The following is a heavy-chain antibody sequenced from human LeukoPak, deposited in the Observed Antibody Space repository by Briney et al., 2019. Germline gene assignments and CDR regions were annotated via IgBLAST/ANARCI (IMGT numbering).Heavy chain of an antibody. V-gene: IGHV1-8*03. D-gene: IGHD6-13*01. J-gene: IGHJ4*02. CDR2: MNPNSGNT. CDR1: GYTFTSYD. Sequence: ASVKVSCKASGYTFTSYDINWVRQATGQGLEWMGWMNPNSGNTGYAQKFQGRVTITRNTSISTAYMELSSLRSDDTAVYYCARESALDSSWSFDYWGQGTLVTVSS. CDR3: ARESALDSSWSFDY.